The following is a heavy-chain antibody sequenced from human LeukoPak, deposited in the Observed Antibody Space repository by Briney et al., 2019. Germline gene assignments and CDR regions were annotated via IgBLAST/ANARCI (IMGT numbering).Heavy chain of an antibody. V-gene: IGHV4-34*01. CDR3: ATFRWGVGFEY. CDR2: IHHCGST. CDR1: GGSFSGSFSDYY. Sequence: SETLSLTCAVYGGSFSGSFSDYYWTCLRQTPGKGLEWIGEIHHCGSTNYNPSLKSRVTISVDTSKNQFSLKLNSLTAADTAVYYCATFRWGVGFEYWGQGTLATVSS. J-gene: IGHJ4*02. D-gene: IGHD3-16*01.